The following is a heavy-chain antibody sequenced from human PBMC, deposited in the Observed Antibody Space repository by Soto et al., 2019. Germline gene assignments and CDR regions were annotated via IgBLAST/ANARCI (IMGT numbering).Heavy chain of an antibody. V-gene: IGHV3-30*18. Sequence: GWSLRLSCAASGFTFSSYGMHWVRQAPGKGLEWVAVISYDGSNKYYADSVKGRFTISRDNSKNTLYLQMNSLRAEDTAVYYCAKDRGYSYGPADYWGQGTLVTVSS. CDR2: ISYDGSNK. J-gene: IGHJ4*02. D-gene: IGHD5-18*01. CDR1: GFTFSSYG. CDR3: AKDRGYSYGPADY.